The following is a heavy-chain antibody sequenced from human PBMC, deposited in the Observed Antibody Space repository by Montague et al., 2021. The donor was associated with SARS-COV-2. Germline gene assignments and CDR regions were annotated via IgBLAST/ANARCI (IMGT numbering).Heavy chain of an antibody. CDR2: INHSGST. D-gene: IGHD3-10*01. V-gene: IGHV4-34*01. CDR1: GGSFSGYY. J-gene: IGHJ4*02. Sequence: SETLSLTCAVYGGSFSGYYWSWIRQPPGKGLEWIGEINHSGSTNXNPSLKSRVTLSVDTSKNQFSLKLSSVTAADTAVYYCAQSLVRGAPFDYWGQGTLVTVSS. CDR3: AQSLVRGAPFDY.